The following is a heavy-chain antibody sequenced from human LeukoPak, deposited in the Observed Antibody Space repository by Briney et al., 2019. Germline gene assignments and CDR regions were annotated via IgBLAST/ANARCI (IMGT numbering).Heavy chain of an antibody. J-gene: IGHJ3*02. Sequence: GGSLRLSCAASGFTFDDYAMHWVRQAPGKGLEWVSLISGDGGSTYYADSVKGRFTISRDNSKNSLYLQMNSLRTEDTALYYCAKDGNPRYYYDSPVAFDIWGPGTMVTVSS. V-gene: IGHV3-43*02. CDR2: ISGDGGST. CDR3: AKDGNPRYYYDSPVAFDI. CDR1: GFTFDDYA. D-gene: IGHD3-22*01.